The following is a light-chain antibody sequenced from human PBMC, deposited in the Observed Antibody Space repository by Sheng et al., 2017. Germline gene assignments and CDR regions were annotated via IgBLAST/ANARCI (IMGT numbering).Light chain of an antibody. V-gene: IGKV3-20*01. CDR1: QTVNNNY. CDR3: QRYGDSPLYS. Sequence: EIVLTHSPGTLSLSPGGRATLSCRASQTVNNNYLAWYQQKPGQAPRLLIYGASTRATGIPDRFSGSGSGTDFTLTISRLEPEDFAVYYCQRYGDSPLYSFGQGTKLEIK. J-gene: IGKJ2*03. CDR2: GAS.